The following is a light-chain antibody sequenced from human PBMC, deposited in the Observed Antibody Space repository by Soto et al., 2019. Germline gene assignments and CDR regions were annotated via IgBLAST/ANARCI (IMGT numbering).Light chain of an antibody. Sequence: DIQMTQSPSTLSASVGDRVTITCRASQSLNRWLVWYQQKPGKAPKVLIFDASILASGVPSRFSGSGSGTEFTLTISSLQPDDFATYYCQQYNNYLTWTFGQGTTVDIK. CDR2: DAS. CDR3: QQYNNYLTWT. CDR1: QSLNRW. V-gene: IGKV1-5*01. J-gene: IGKJ1*01.